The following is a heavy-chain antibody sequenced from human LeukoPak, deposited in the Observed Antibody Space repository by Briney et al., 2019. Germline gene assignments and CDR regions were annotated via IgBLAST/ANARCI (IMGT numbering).Heavy chain of an antibody. CDR3: ARGYSSGADWFDP. V-gene: IGHV4-34*01. J-gene: IGHJ5*02. CDR1: SGSFSGYY. Sequence: SETLSLTCAVYSGSFSGYYWSWIRQPPGKGLEWIGEINHSGSTNYNPSLKSRVTISVDTTKYQFSLKLNSMTAADTAVYYCARGYSSGADWFDPWGQGTLVTVSS. CDR2: INHSGST. D-gene: IGHD6-19*01.